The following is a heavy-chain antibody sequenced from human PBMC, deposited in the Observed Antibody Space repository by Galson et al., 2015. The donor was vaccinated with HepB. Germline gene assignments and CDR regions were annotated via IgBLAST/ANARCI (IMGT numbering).Heavy chain of an antibody. CDR2: ISGGGESL. Sequence: SLRLSCAAAPFTFSDYAMTWVRQAPGKGLEWVSSISGGGESLYYADSVKGRSIISRDNSKSTLYLQMNSLRAEDTAVYYCAKVGYCTSTGCYIGDFYSSYYYMDVWGEGTSVTVSS. J-gene: IGHJ6*03. D-gene: IGHD2-2*02. CDR1: PFTFSDYA. V-gene: IGHV3-23*01. CDR3: AKVGYCTSTGCYIGDFYSSYYYMDV.